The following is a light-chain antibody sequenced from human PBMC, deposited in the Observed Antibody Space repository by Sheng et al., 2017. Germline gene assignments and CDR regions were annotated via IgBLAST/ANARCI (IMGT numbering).Light chain of an antibody. CDR2: GVS. V-gene: IGKV3-20*01. Sequence: EIVLTQSPGTLSLSPGARATLSCRASQRVGSAYFAWFQQKPGQAPRLLIYGVSSRATGIPDKFSGSGSGTHFSLNISGLEPEDSAIYYCQQYGTSPQTFGQGTKVEIK. CDR1: QRVGSAY. J-gene: IGKJ1*01. CDR3: QQYGTSPQT.